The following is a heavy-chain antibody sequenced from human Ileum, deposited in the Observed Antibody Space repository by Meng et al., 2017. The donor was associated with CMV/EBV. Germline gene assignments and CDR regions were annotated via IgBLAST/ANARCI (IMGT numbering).Heavy chain of an antibody. J-gene: IGHJ6*02. V-gene: IGHV3-30*02. CDR1: GFTFSSYG. Sequence: GESLKISCAASGFTFSSYGMHWVRQAPDKGLEWVAFIRYDGSNKYYADSVKGRFTISRDNSKNTLYLQMNSLRAEDTAVYYCAKDDCSSTSCLRGYYGMDVWGQGTTVTVSS. D-gene: IGHD2-2*01. CDR2: IRYDGSNK. CDR3: AKDDCSSTSCLRGYYGMDV.